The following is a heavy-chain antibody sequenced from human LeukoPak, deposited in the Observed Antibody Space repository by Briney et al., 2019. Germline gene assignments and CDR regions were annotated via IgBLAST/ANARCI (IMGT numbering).Heavy chain of an antibody. D-gene: IGHD3-22*01. CDR3: ARGKYYYDSSGYYAPDY. J-gene: IGHJ4*02. CDR2: ISSSGSTI. CDR1: GFTFSDYY. V-gene: IGHV3-11*01. Sequence: GGSLRLSCAASGFTFSDYYMSWIRQAPGKGLEWVSYISSSGSTIYYADSVKGRFTISRDNAKNSLYLQMNSLRAEDTAVYYFARGKYYYDSSGYYAPDYWGQGTLVTVSS.